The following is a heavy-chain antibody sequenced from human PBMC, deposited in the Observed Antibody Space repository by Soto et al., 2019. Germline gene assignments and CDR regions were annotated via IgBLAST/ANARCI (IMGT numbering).Heavy chain of an antibody. J-gene: IGHJ4*02. CDR3: ARDPRYDYVWGSYRYSAYFDY. Sequence: ASVKVSCKASGYTFTSYGISWVRQAPGQGLEWMGWISAYNGNTNYAQKLQGRVTMTTDTSKSTAYMQLRSLRSDDTAVYYCARDPRYDYVWGSYRYSAYFDYWGQGTLVTVSP. CDR2: ISAYNGNT. CDR1: GYTFTSYG. V-gene: IGHV1-18*01. D-gene: IGHD3-16*02.